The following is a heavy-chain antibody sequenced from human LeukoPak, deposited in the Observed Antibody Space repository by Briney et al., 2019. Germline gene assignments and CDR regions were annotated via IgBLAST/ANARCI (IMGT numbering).Heavy chain of an antibody. CDR3: AKGSEYSSSVFDY. CDR1: GFTFSSYG. V-gene: IGHV3-33*06. CDR2: IWYDGSNK. D-gene: IGHD6-6*01. J-gene: IGHJ4*02. Sequence: GGSLRLSCAASGFTFSSYGMHWVRQAPGKGLEWVAVIWYDGSNKYYADSVKGRFTISRDNSKDTLYLQMNSLRAEDTAVYYCAKGSEYSSSVFDYWGQGTLVTVSS.